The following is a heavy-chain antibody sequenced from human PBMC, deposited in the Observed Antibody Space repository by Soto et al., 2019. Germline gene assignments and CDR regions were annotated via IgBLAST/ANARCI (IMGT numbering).Heavy chain of an antibody. V-gene: IGHV3-7*01. D-gene: IGHD1-26*01. CDR3: TTSPHRDSERVFV. CDR2: IKQDGTEK. J-gene: IGHJ6*02. CDR1: GFTFSTYW. Sequence: GGSLRLSCAASGFTFSTYWMSWVRRTPGKGLEWVANIKQDGTEKYYVDSVRGRLTVSRGNAKSSLYLQMNSLRVEDTAVYYCTTSPHRDSERVFVWGQGTTVTV.